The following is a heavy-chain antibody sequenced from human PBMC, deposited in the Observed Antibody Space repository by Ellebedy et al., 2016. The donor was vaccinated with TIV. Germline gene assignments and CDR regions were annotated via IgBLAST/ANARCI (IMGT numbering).Heavy chain of an antibody. V-gene: IGHV3-11*06. CDR1: GFRFSDYY. Sequence: PGGSLRLSCAASGFRFSDYYMSWIRQAPGKGLEWVSHISPSSSFTNYADAVKGRFTISRDNGQNSLFLQMNRLRVEDTAVYYCVREGCSGGSCSLAGYDYWGQGTPVTVSS. J-gene: IGHJ4*02. CDR3: VREGCSGGSCSLAGYDY. CDR2: ISPSSSFT. D-gene: IGHD2-15*01.